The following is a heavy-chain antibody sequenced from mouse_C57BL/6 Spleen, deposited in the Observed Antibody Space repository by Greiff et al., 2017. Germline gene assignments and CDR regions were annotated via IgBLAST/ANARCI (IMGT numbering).Heavy chain of an antibody. Sequence: QVQLKQSGPGLVAPSQSLSITCTVSGFSLTSYGVHWVRQPPGKGLEWLVVIWSDGSTTYNSALKSRLSISKDNSKSQVFLKMNSLQTDDTAMYYCARHDYDGPYYAMDYWGQGTSVTVSS. CDR2: IWSDGST. J-gene: IGHJ4*01. CDR1: GFSLTSYG. D-gene: IGHD2-4*01. CDR3: ARHDYDGPYYAMDY. V-gene: IGHV2-6-1*01.